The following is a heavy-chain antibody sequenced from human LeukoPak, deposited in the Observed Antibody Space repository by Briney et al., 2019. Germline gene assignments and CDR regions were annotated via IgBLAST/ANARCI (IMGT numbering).Heavy chain of an antibody. D-gene: IGHD5-18*01. CDR3: ARAVTAMAPFDY. V-gene: IGHV4-31*03. CDR1: GGSISSGGYY. CDR2: IYYSGST. J-gene: IGHJ4*02. Sequence: PSETLSLTCTVSGGSISSGGYYWSWIRQHPGKGLEWIGYIYYSGSTYYNPSLKSRVTISVDTSKNQFSLKLSSVTAADTAVYYCARAVTAMAPFDYWGQGTLVIVSS.